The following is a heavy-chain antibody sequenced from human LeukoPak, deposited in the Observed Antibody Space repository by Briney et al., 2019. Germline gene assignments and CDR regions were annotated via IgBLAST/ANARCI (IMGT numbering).Heavy chain of an antibody. Sequence: SETLSLTCTVSGGSIDTRSYSWGWVRQPPGRGLECIGSVHNSGRTYYNPSLKSRVGISMDTSKNQFSLKLSSVTAADTAVYYCARGVDIVATDYYGMDVWGQGTTVTVSS. CDR2: VHNSGRT. D-gene: IGHD5-12*01. J-gene: IGHJ6*02. V-gene: IGHV4-39*07. CDR1: GGSIDTRSYS. CDR3: ARGVDIVATDYYGMDV.